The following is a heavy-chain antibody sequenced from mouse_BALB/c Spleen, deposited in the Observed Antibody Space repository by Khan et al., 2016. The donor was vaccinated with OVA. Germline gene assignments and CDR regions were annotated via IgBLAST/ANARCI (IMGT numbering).Heavy chain of an antibody. Sequence: EVKLLESGPGLVKPSQSLSLTCTVTGYSITSDYAWNWIRQFPGNKLEWMGYISYSGSTSYNPSLKSRISITRDTSKNQFFLQLNSVTTEDTAKYYCSGRGDGYYGAMDYWGQGTPVTVSS. D-gene: IGHD2-3*01. CDR3: SGRGDGYYGAMDY. V-gene: IGHV3-2*02. J-gene: IGHJ4*01. CDR2: ISYSGST. CDR1: GYSITSDYA.